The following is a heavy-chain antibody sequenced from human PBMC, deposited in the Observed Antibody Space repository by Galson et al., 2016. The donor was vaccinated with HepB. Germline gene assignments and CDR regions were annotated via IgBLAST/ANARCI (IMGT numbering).Heavy chain of an antibody. J-gene: IGHJ5*02. CDR2: IWSDGRNE. CDR3: ARDRFPSAAVAWDLDT. D-gene: IGHD6-13*01. Sequence: SLRLSCAASGFAFSEYGMHWVRQAPGKGLEWVAAIWSDGRNEYYPDSVKGRFTVSRDNSKNTLFLQMTSVRAEDTAVYYCARDRFPSAAVAWDLDTWGQGTLVAVSS. V-gene: IGHV3-33*01. CDR1: GFAFSEYG.